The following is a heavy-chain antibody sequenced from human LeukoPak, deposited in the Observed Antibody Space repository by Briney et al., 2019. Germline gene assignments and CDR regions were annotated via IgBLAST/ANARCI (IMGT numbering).Heavy chain of an antibody. D-gene: IGHD2-2*01. Sequence: GGSLRLSCAASESTFSRYGMHWVRQAPGKGLEWVAVTSYDGTSNHYADSVKGRFTISRDNSKNTLYLQMDSLRAEDTAEYYCARDLYCSSTSCRARGFDYWGQGTLVTVSS. CDR3: ARDLYCSSTSCRARGFDY. CDR2: TSYDGTSN. J-gene: IGHJ4*02. V-gene: IGHV3-30*03. CDR1: ESTFSRYG.